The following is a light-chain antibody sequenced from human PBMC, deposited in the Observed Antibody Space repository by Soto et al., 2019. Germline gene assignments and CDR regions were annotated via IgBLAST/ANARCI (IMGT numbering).Light chain of an antibody. CDR2: GAA. CDR1: QSVFSS. CDR3: QQYGNSFVG. J-gene: IGKJ1*01. Sequence: ETVMTQSPATLSVSPGERATLSCRASQSVFSSLAWYQHKPGQAPRLLIYGAATRATGIPARFSGSGSGTDFTLIISRLEPEDFAVYYCQQYGNSFVGFGQGTKVDIK. V-gene: IGKV3-15*01.